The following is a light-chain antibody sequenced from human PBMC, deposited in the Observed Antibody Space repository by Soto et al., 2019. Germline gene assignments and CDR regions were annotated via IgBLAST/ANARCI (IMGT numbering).Light chain of an antibody. CDR1: QGISSW. CDR2: LTS. CDR3: QQYNSYMWT. Sequence: DIQMTQSPSSVSASVGDRVTITCGASQGISSWLAWYQQKPGKAPKLLIYLTSSLQSGVPSRFSGSGSGTEFTLTISSLQPDDFATYYCQQYNSYMWTFGQGTKVDIK. V-gene: IGKV1D-16*01. J-gene: IGKJ1*01.